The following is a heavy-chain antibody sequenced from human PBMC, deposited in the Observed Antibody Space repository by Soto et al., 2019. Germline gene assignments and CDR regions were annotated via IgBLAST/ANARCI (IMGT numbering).Heavy chain of an antibody. D-gene: IGHD2-21*02. Sequence: QVQLVQSGAEVKKPGSSVKVSCKASGGTFSSYAISWVRQAPGQGLEWMGGIIPIFGTANYAQKFQGRVTITADESRGRAGREMGSLRSEDTAVYCCARGEQHIVVVTANYYYGMDVWGQGSTVTVSS. V-gene: IGHV1-69*12. J-gene: IGHJ6*02. CDR1: GGTFSSYA. CDR2: IIPIFGTA. CDR3: ARGEQHIVVVTANYYYGMDV.